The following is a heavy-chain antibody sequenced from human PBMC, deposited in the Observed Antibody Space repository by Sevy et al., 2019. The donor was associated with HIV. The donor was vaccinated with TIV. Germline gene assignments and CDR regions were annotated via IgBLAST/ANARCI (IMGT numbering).Heavy chain of an antibody. Sequence: GGSLRLSCAASGFTFSSYDMHWVRQATGKGLEWVSAIGTAGDTYYPGSVKGRFTISGENAKNSLYLQMNSLRAGDTAVYYCARARYYDSSGYYTYYFDYWGQGTLVTVSS. CDR1: GFTFSSYD. CDR2: IGTAGDT. V-gene: IGHV3-13*01. J-gene: IGHJ4*02. CDR3: ARARYYDSSGYYTYYFDY. D-gene: IGHD3-22*01.